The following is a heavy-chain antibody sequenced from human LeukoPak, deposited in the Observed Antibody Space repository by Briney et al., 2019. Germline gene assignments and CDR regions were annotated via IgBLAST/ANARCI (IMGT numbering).Heavy chain of an antibody. Sequence: GGSLRLSCAASGFTFDDYAMHWVRQAPGKGLAWVSGISWNSGSIGYADSVKGRFTISRDNAKNSLYLQMNSLRAEDTALYYCAKDRADYYDSSGELDYWGQGTLVTVSS. CDR3: AKDRADYYDSSGELDY. CDR1: GFTFDDYA. CDR2: ISWNSGSI. V-gene: IGHV3-9*01. J-gene: IGHJ4*02. D-gene: IGHD3-22*01.